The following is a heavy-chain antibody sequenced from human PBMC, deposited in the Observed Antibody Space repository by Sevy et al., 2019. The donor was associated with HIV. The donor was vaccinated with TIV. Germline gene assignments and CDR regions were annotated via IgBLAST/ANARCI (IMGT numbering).Heavy chain of an antibody. CDR2: VYSSGSS. Sequence: SETQSLTCTVSGDSIRRSDDYWGWIRQPPEKGLEWIGSVYSSGSSYSNPSFKSRVTMSIDTSRNLFSLKLTSVTAADTALYYCARSPIAASGAKFDTWGPGTLVTVSS. CDR1: GDSIRRSDDY. CDR3: ARSPIAASGAKFDT. J-gene: IGHJ5*02. V-gene: IGHV4-39*01. D-gene: IGHD3-16*01.